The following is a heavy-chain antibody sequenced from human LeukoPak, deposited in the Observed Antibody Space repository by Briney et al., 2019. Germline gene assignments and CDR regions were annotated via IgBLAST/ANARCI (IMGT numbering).Heavy chain of an antibody. V-gene: IGHV1-2*02. J-gene: IGHJ4*02. CDR3: AQLLGYCSGGSCLQADY. Sequence: ASVTVSCKASGYTFTGYYMHWVRQAPGQGLEWMGWINPNSGGTNYAQKFQGRVTMTRDTSISTAYMELSRLRSDDTAVYYCAQLLGYCSGGSCLQADYWGQGTLVTVSS. CDR1: GYTFTGYY. CDR2: INPNSGGT. D-gene: IGHD2-15*01.